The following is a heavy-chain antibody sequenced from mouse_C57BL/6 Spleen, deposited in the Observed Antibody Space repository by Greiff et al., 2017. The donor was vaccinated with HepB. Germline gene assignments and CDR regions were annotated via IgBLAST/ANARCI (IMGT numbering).Heavy chain of an antibody. Sequence: EVQLVESGGGLVKPGGSLKLSCAASGFTFSSYAMSWVRQTPEKRLEWVATISDGGSYTYYPDNVKGRFTISRDNAKNNLYLQMSHLKSEDTAMYYCARDQSTTVVRYFDVWGTGTTVTVSS. CDR1: GFTFSSYA. CDR3: ARDQSTTVVRYFDV. J-gene: IGHJ1*03. D-gene: IGHD1-1*01. V-gene: IGHV5-4*01. CDR2: ISDGGSYT.